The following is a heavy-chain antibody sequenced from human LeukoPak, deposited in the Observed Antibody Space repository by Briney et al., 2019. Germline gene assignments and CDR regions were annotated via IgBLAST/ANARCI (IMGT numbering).Heavy chain of an antibody. Sequence: SETLSLTCTVSGYSISSGYYWGWIRQPPGKGLEWIGSIYHSGSTYYNPSLKSRVTISVDTSKNQFSLKLSSVTAADTAVYYCAREGVEMATLGDAFDIWGQGTMVTVSS. CDR3: AREGVEMATLGDAFDI. J-gene: IGHJ3*02. CDR1: GYSISSGYY. V-gene: IGHV4-38-2*02. CDR2: IYHSGST. D-gene: IGHD5-24*01.